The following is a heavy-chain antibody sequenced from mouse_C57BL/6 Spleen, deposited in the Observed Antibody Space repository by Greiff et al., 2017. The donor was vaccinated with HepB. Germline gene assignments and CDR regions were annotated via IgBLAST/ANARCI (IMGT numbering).Heavy chain of an antibody. CDR2: ISSGGSYT. V-gene: IGHV5-6*02. D-gene: IGHD2-5*01. Sequence: EVKLQESGGDLVKPGGSLKLSCAASGFTFSSYGMSWVRQTPDKRLEWVATISSGGSYTYYPDSVKGRFTISRDNAKNTLYLQMSSLKSEDTAMYYCARRSNYGFAYWGQGTLVTVSA. CDR3: ARRSNYGFAY. J-gene: IGHJ3*01. CDR1: GFTFSSYG.